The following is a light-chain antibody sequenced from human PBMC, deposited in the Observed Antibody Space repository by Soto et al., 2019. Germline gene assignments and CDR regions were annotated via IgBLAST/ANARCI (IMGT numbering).Light chain of an antibody. CDR2: AAS. CDR3: QQANSFPIT. Sequence: DIQMTQSPSSVSASVGDRVTITCRASQGISNWLAWYQQKPGKAPKLLIYAASNLQSGVPSRFSGSGSGTNFSLTISSLQPEDFATYYCQQANSFPITFGQGTRLEIK. J-gene: IGKJ5*01. V-gene: IGKV1-12*01. CDR1: QGISNW.